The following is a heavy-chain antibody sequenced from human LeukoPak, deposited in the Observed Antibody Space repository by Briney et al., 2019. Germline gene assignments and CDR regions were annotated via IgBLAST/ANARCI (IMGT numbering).Heavy chain of an antibody. Sequence: GESLKISCKGSGYYFPTYWIGWVRQMPGKGLEWMGIIYPDDSDTRYSPSFQGQVTISADKSISTAYLQWSSLKASDTAMYYCARPGSSSIDYWGQGTLVTVSS. J-gene: IGHJ4*02. V-gene: IGHV5-51*01. CDR2: IYPDDSDT. D-gene: IGHD2-2*01. CDR1: GYYFPTYW. CDR3: ARPGSSSIDY.